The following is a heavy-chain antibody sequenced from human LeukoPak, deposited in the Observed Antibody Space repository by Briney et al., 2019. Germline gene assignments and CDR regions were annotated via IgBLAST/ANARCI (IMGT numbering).Heavy chain of an antibody. CDR3: VKDAYRMTMVTFFDQ. Sequence: VRSLRLSSAPSVFTLTSHLMPTVPQAPGTRRDRMAVISYDGRTNYYADSVKGRFTIPRDNSKTTLYLQMNSLRREDTAMYYCVKDAYRMTMVTFFDQWGQGSLVTVSS. J-gene: IGHJ4*02. CDR2: ISYDGRTN. V-gene: IGHV3-30*18. CDR1: VFTLTSHL. D-gene: IGHD4/OR15-4a*01.